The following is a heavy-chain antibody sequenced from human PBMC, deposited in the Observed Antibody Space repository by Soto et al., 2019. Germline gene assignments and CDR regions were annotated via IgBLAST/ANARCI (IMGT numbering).Heavy chain of an antibody. CDR1: GCNFSSYA. Sequence: GGSLRLSCAASGCNFSSYAMSWVRQAPGKGLEWVSAISGSGGSTYYADSVKGRFTISRDNSKNTLYLQMNSLRAEDTAVYYCAKDGLWCSSTSCFTFFDYWGQGTLVTVSS. V-gene: IGHV3-23*01. CDR3: AKDGLWCSSTSCFTFFDY. D-gene: IGHD2-2*02. CDR2: ISGSGGST. J-gene: IGHJ4*02.